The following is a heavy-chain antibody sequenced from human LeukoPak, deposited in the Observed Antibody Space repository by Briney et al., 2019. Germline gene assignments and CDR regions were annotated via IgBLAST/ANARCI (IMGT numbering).Heavy chain of an antibody. CDR1: GYTFTSYY. J-gene: IGHJ4*02. CDR2: INPSGGST. V-gene: IGHV1-46*01. D-gene: IGHD6-13*01. CDR3: ARDPGYSSTVDY. Sequence: ASVKVSCKASGYTFTSYYMHWVRQAPGQGLEWMGIINPSGGSTSYAQKLQGRVTMTTDTSTSTAYMELRSLRSDDTAVYYCARDPGYSSTVDYWGQGTLVTVSS.